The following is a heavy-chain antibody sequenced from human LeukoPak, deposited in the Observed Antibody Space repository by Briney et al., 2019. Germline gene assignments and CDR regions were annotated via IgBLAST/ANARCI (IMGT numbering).Heavy chain of an antibody. CDR2: INHSGST. D-gene: IGHD3-22*01. V-gene: IGHV4-34*01. CDR1: GGSFSGYY. Sequence: SETQSLTCAIYGGSFSGYYWSWIRQPPGKGLEWIGEINHSGSTNYNPSLKSRVTISVDTSKNQLSLKLSSVTAADTAVYYCARVPRWYYYDSSGYPRRGAFDYWGQGTLVTVSS. J-gene: IGHJ4*02. CDR3: ARVPRWYYYDSSGYPRRGAFDY.